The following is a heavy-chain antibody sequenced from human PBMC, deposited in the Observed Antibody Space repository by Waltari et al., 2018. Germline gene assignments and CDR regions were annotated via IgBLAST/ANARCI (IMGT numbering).Heavy chain of an antibody. V-gene: IGHV5-51*03. CDR2: IYPADYGT. Sequence: EVQLVQSGVEVKKPGESLKISCKTSGYSFTDYWIGWVRQMPGNGLAWVGIIYPADYGTRSSPSFQGQVTISVEKSNTTAYLQWSSLKASDTAMYYCARLPSTGWFEYFRYWGQGTLVTVSS. J-gene: IGHJ1*01. CDR3: ARLPSTGWFEYFRY. CDR1: GYSFTDYW. D-gene: IGHD6-19*01.